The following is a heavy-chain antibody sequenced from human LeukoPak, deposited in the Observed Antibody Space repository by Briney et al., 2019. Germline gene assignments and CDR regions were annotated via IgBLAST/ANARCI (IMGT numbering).Heavy chain of an antibody. Sequence: GGSLRLSCAASGFTFSSYSMNWVRQAPGKGLECVSSISSSSNYIYYADSLKGRFTISRDNAKNSLYLQMNSLRAEDTAVYYCARDRTRRTDFDYWGQGTLVTVSS. D-gene: IGHD3/OR15-3a*01. CDR1: GFTFSSYS. V-gene: IGHV3-21*01. J-gene: IGHJ4*02. CDR2: ISSSSNYI. CDR3: ARDRTRRTDFDY.